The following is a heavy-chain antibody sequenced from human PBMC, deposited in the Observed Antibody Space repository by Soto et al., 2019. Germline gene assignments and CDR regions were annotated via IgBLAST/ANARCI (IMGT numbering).Heavy chain of an antibody. CDR3: ARNLDHPDRRWDDAFDI. CDR1: GLSITSGGYY. CDR2: IYYSGST. D-gene: IGHD1-26*01. Sequence: SETLSLTCTVSGLSITSGGYYWSWIRQHPGKGLEWIGYIYYSGSTYYNPSLKSRVTISVDMSKNQFSLKLSSVTAADMAVYYCARNLDHPDRRWDDAFDIWGQGTMVT. J-gene: IGHJ3*02. V-gene: IGHV4-31*03.